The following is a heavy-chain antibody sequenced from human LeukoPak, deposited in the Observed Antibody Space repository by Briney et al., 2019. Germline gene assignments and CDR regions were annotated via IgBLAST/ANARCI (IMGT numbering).Heavy chain of an antibody. CDR3: TRDAGTTGEVKFDP. J-gene: IGHJ5*02. V-gene: IGHV4-4*07. CDR1: GGSISSYY. Sequence: SETLSLTCAVAGGSISSYYWSWIRQPAGKGLEWIGRIYTSGSTTYNPSLKSRVTMSVDTSKSQFSLNLMSVTAADTAVYYCTRDAGTTGEVKFDPWGQGTLVTVSS. CDR2: IYTSGST. D-gene: IGHD4-17*01.